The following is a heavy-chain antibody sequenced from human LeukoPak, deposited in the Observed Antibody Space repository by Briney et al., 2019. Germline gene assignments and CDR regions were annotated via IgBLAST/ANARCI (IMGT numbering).Heavy chain of an antibody. D-gene: IGHD4/OR15-4a*01. J-gene: IGHJ4*02. CDR2: IYYSGST. CDR3: ARRAGAYSHPYDY. Sequence: SETLSLTCTVSGGSISSSSYYWGWIRQPPGNGLEWIGSIYYSGSTYYNPSLESRVTISVDTSKNQFSLKLSPVTAADTAVYYCARRAGAYSHPYDYWGQGTLVTVSS. CDR1: GGSISSSSYY. V-gene: IGHV4-39*07.